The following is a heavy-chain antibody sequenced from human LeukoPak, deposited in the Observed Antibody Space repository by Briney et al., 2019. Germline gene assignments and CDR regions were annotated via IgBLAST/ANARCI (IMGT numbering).Heavy chain of an antibody. D-gene: IGHD5-18*01. CDR2: INHSGST. J-gene: IGHJ4*02. CDR3: ARGRQLWYRRYYFDY. Sequence: SETLSLTCNVSGVSISSSSYYWSWIRQPPGKGLEWIGEINHSGSTNYNPSLKSRVTISVDTSKNQFSLKLSSVTAADTAVYYCARGRQLWYRRYYFDYWGQGTLVTVSS. CDR1: GVSISSSSYY. V-gene: IGHV4-39*07.